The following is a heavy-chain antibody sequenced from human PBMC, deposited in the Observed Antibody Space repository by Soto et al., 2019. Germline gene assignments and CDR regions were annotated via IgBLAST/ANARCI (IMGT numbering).Heavy chain of an antibody. J-gene: IGHJ4*02. Sequence: SETLSLTCTVSGGSISSSSYYWGWIRQPPGKGLEWIGSIYYSGSTYYNPSLKSRVTISVDTSKNQFSLKLSSVTAADTAVYYCARRYAGNFDYWGQGTLVTVS. CDR1: GGSISSSSYY. V-gene: IGHV4-39*07. CDR2: IYYSGST. D-gene: IGHD2-8*01. CDR3: ARRYAGNFDY.